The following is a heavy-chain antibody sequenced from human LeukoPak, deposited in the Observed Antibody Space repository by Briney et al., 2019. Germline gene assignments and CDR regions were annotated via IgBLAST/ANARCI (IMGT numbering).Heavy chain of an antibody. CDR2: ITGSGGDT. CDR1: GSTFSNYV. Sequence: GESLRLSCGASGSTFSNYVMTWVRQAPGKGLEWVSGITGSGGDTYHADSVRGRFTTSRDNSKSTLYLQMNSLRAEDTALYYCAKGSASSRPYYFDYWGQGILVTVSS. V-gene: IGHV3-23*01. J-gene: IGHJ4*02. CDR3: AKGSASSRPYYFDY. D-gene: IGHD6-13*01.